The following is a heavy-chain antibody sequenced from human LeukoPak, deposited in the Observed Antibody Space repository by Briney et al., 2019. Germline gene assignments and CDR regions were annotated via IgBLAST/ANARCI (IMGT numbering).Heavy chain of an antibody. D-gene: IGHD5-18*01. V-gene: IGHV3-48*01. CDR3: ARDGDTALDY. Sequence: PGGSLRLSCAASGFTFSSYEMNWVRQAPGKGLEWVSYISSSSSTIYYADSVKGRFTISRDNAKNSLYLQMNSLRVEDTAVYYCARDGDTALDYWGQGTLVTVSS. CDR2: ISSSSSTI. CDR1: GFTFSSYE. J-gene: IGHJ4*02.